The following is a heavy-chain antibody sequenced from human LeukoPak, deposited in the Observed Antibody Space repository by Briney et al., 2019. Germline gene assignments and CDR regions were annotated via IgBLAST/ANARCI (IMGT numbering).Heavy chain of an antibody. CDR1: GFTFSSYS. V-gene: IGHV3-48*01. Sequence: PGGSLRLPCAASGFTFSSYSMNWVRQAPGKGLEWVSYISSSSSTIYYADSVKGRFTISRDNAKNSLYLQMNSLRAEDTAVYYCARVPLVLPFVVSWGQGTLVTVSS. CDR2: ISSSSSTI. D-gene: IGHD3-3*01. J-gene: IGHJ5*02. CDR3: ARVPLVLPFVVS.